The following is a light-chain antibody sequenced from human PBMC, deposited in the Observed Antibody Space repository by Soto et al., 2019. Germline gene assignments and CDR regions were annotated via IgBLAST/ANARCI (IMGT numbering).Light chain of an antibody. Sequence: IVLTQSPGTLSLSQGERATLSCRASQSVSSSYLAWYRQKPGQAPRLLIYGASSRATGIPDMFSGSGSGTDFTLTISRLEPEDFAVYYCQQYGSSPRTFGQGTKVDIK. CDR2: GAS. J-gene: IGKJ1*01. V-gene: IGKV3-20*01. CDR3: QQYGSSPRT. CDR1: QSVSSSY.